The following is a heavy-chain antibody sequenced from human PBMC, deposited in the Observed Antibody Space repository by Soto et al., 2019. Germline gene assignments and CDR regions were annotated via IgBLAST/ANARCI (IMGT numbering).Heavy chain of an antibody. CDR2: INHSGST. CDR3: ARLNYDSSGYYHYYYGVDV. V-gene: IGHV4-34*01. D-gene: IGHD3-22*01. CDR1: GGSGGSFSGYY. Sequence: SATLSLTCAVYGGSGGSFSGYYWRWIRQPPGKGLEWIGEINHSGSTNYNPSLKSRVTISVDTSKNQFSLKLSSVTAADTAVYYCARLNYDSSGYYHYYYGVDVWGQGTTVTVSS. J-gene: IGHJ6*02.